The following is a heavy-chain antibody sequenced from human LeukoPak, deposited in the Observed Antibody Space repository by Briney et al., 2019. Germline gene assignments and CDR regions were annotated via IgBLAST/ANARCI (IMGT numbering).Heavy chain of an antibody. D-gene: IGHD3-3*01. CDR2: IIPIFGTA. CDR3: ARTRFWNYYYYYMDV. Sequence: SVKVSCKASGGTFSSYAISWVRLAPGQGLEWMGGIIPIFGTANYAQKFQGRVTITTDESTSTAYMELSSLRSEDTAVYYCARTRFWNYYYYYMDVWGKGTTVTVSS. J-gene: IGHJ6*03. CDR1: GGTFSSYA. V-gene: IGHV1-69*05.